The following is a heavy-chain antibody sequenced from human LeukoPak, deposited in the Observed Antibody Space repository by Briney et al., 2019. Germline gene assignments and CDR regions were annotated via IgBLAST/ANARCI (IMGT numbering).Heavy chain of an antibody. Sequence: PGGSLRLSCAASGFTFSSYSMNWVRQAPGKGLEWVSSISSSSSYIYYADSVKGRFTISRDNAKNSLYLQMNSLRAEDTAVYYCARDFFEDHYGSGSYYPRVVDYWGQGTLVTVSS. CDR2: ISSSSSYI. J-gene: IGHJ4*02. V-gene: IGHV3-21*01. D-gene: IGHD3-10*01. CDR1: GFTFSSYS. CDR3: ARDFFEDHYGSGSYYPRVVDY.